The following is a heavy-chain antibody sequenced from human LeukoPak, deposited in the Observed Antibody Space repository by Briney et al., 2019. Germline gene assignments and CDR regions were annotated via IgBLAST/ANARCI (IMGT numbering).Heavy chain of an antibody. J-gene: IGHJ4*02. CDR2: ISSTGIYL. D-gene: IGHD3-10*01. CDR3: AREMSGSGKNY. V-gene: IGHV3-21*01. CDR1: GFTFSRYA. Sequence: GGSLRLSCAASGFTFSRYAMNWLRQAPGKGVEWVSSISSTGIYLDYADSVRGRFSTSRDNAKNSLYLHLHSLRAGDTAVYYCAREMSGSGKNYWGQGTLVAVSS.